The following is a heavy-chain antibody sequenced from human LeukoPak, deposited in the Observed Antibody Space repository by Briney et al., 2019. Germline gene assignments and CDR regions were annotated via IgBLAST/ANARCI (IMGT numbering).Heavy chain of an antibody. Sequence: GGSLRLSCAASGFTFSSYEMNWVRQAPGKGLEWVASIKQDGSEKYYVDSVKGRVTISRDNAKNSLYLQMNSLRAEDTAVYYCARVFGAGYSDYWGQGTPVTVSS. J-gene: IGHJ4*02. CDR2: IKQDGSEK. CDR3: ARVFGAGYSDY. V-gene: IGHV3-7*01. D-gene: IGHD4/OR15-4a*01. CDR1: GFTFSSYE.